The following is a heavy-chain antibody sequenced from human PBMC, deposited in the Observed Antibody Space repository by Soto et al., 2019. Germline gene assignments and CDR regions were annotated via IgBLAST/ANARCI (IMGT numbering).Heavy chain of an antibody. CDR1: GYTFTGYY. CDR3: ARDQAPPPPYYYYYGMDV. J-gene: IGHJ6*02. V-gene: IGHV1-2*02. Sequence: ASVKVSCKASGYTFTGYYMHWVRQAPGQGFEWMGWINPNSGGTNYAQKFQGRVTMTRDTSISTAYMELSRLRSDDTAVYYCARDQAPPPPYYYYYGMDVWGQGTTVTVS. CDR2: INPNSGGT.